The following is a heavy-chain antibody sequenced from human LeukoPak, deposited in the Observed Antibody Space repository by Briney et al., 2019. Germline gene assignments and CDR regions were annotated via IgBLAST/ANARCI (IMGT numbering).Heavy chain of an antibody. D-gene: IGHD1-26*01. CDR1: GFTFSTYA. CDR3: ARDPGGSFDY. J-gene: IGHJ4*02. Sequence: PGGSLRLSCAASGFTFSTYAMSWVRQAPGKGLEWVSTISHTDKTNYADSVKGRFTVSRDNSKNTLFLQMNSLRVEDTAIYYCARDPGGSFDYWGQGTLVIVSS. CDR2: ISHTDKT. V-gene: IGHV3-23*01.